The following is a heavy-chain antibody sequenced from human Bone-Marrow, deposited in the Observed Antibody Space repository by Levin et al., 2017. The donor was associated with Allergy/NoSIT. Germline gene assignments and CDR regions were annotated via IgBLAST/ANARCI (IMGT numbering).Heavy chain of an antibody. J-gene: IGHJ6*02. Sequence: AGGSLRLSCAASGFTFSSYAMSWVRQAPGKGLEWVSSVSDSGGSTYYADSVKGRFTISRDNSKNTLYLQMNSLRAEDTAVYYCARWAGLGATSYYYGMDVWGQGTTVTVSS. D-gene: IGHD1-26*01. V-gene: IGHV3-23*01. CDR2: VSDSGGST. CDR1: GFTFSSYA. CDR3: ARWAGLGATSYYYGMDV.